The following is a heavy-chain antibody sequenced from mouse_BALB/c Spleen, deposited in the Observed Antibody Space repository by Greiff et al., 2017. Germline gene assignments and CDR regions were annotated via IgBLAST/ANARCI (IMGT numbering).Heavy chain of an antibody. D-gene: IGHD1-1*01. CDR2: VNPNNGGT. CDR1: GYSFTGYY. J-gene: IGHJ2*01. CDR3: ARTRTTTVVASSYFDY. Sequence: EVQLQQPGAELVRPGASVKISCKASGYSFTGYYMHWVKQSHGKSLEWIGRVNPNNGGTSYNQKFKGKAILTVDKSSSTAYMELRSLTSEDSAVYYCARTRTTTVVASSYFDYWGQGTTVTVSS. V-gene: IGHV1-26*01.